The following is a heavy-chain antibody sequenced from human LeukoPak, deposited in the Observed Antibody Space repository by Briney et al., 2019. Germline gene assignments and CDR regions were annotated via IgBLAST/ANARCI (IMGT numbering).Heavy chain of an antibody. D-gene: IGHD3-10*01. J-gene: IGHJ6*02. V-gene: IGHV4-34*01. Sequence: SETLSLTCAVYGGSFSGYYWSWIRQPPGKGLEWIGEINHSGSTNYNPSLKSRVTISVDTSKNQFSLKLSSVTAADTAVYYCARRDYFGDYGMDVWGQGTTVTVSS. CDR2: INHSGST. CDR1: GGSFSGYY. CDR3: ARRDYFGDYGMDV.